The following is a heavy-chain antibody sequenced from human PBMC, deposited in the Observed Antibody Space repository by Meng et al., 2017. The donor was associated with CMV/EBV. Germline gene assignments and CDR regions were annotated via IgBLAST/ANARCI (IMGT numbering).Heavy chain of an antibody. CDR2: INRYASLI. D-gene: IGHD3-10*01. V-gene: IGHV3-74*01. J-gene: IGHJ4*02. CDR1: GFTFCNYW. Sequence: LSCAASGFTFCNYWIRWVRQAPGECLEWVSRINRYASLIDSAGSVRGRFTVSRDSARDTVYLQMHSLRFEDTAVYHCARDFGGGDDYWGQGTLVTVSS. CDR3: ARDFGGGDDY.